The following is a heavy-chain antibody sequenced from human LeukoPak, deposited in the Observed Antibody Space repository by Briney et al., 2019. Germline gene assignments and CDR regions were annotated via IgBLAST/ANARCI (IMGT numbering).Heavy chain of an antibody. CDR3: ANDLGWIQLNLG. CDR1: GFTFSSYG. D-gene: IGHD5-18*01. CDR2: ISGSGGST. J-gene: IGHJ4*02. V-gene: IGHV3-23*01. Sequence: GGTLRLSCAASGFTFSSYGMSWVRQAPGKGLEWVSAISGSGGSTYYADSVRGRFTISRDNSRNTVYLQMNSLRAEDTAVYYCANDLGWIQLNLGRGQGTLVTVSS.